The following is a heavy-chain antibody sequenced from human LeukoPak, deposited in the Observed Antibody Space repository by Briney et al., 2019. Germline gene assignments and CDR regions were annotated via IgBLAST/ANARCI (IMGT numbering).Heavy chain of an antibody. J-gene: IGHJ3*02. CDR2: INPSGGST. CDR1: GYTFTSYY. CDR3: ARREIVQDPFYI. Sequence: ASVKVSCKASGYTFTSYYMHWVRQAPGQGVEWMGIINPSGGSTSYAQKLKGRGSMTRDTSTSTVYMDLSSLRSEDTAVYYCARREIVQDPFYISGQGTMVTVSS. D-gene: IGHD1-26*01. V-gene: IGHV1-46*04.